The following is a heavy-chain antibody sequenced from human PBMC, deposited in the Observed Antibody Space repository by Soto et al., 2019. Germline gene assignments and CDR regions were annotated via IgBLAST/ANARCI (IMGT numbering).Heavy chain of an antibody. V-gene: IGHV3-11*01. CDR1: GFTFSDYY. CDR3: ARDGSEWLRPNYYYYYMDV. J-gene: IGHJ6*03. Sequence: GESLKISCAASGFTFSDYYMSWIRQAPGKGLEWVSYISSSGSTIYYADSVKGRFTISRDNAKNSLYLQMNSLRAEDTAVYYCARDGSEWLRPNYYYYYMDVWGKGTTVTVSS. CDR2: ISSSGSTI. D-gene: IGHD5-12*01.